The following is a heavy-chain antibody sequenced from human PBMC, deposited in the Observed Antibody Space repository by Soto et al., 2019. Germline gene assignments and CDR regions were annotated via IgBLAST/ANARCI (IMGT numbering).Heavy chain of an antibody. CDR1: GFTFRNFA. D-gene: IGHD2-15*01. V-gene: IGHV3-23*01. CDR2: ISGSGGNT. CDR3: ARHSSYCSGGSCYSELGWFDP. J-gene: IGHJ5*02. Sequence: GGSLRLSCVGSGFTFRNFAMSWVRQAPGKGLEWLSTISGSGGNTYSVDSVKGRFTISRDNSKNTLYLQWSSLKASDTAMYYCARHSSYCSGGSCYSELGWFDPWGQGTLVTVSS.